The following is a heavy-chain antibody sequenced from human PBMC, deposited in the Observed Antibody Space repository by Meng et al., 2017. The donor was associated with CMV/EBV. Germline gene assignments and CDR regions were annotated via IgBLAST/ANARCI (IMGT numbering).Heavy chain of an antibody. CDR3: AKGQVSLSSGMDV. Sequence: GGSLRLSCAASGFTFSSYEMNWVRQAPGKGLEWVAFIRYDGSNKYYADSVKGRFTISRDNSKNTLYLQMNSLRAEDTAVYYCAKGQVSLSSGMDVWGQGTTVTVSS. CDR1: GFTFSSYE. D-gene: IGHD6-6*01. J-gene: IGHJ6*02. CDR2: IRYDGSNK. V-gene: IGHV3-30*02.